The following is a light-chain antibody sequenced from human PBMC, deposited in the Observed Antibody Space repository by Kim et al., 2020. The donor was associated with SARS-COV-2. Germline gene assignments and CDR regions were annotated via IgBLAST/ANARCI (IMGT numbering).Light chain of an antibody. CDR1: QDVSSW. CDR2: TAC. J-gene: IGKJ5*01. CDR3: QQYGDYPIT. Sequence: ASLVDRDTITCRASQDVSSWVAWCQQRTGKAPQCLIYTACSLQSGVPSRFSGSGSGTHFTLTISTLHPEDFATYYCQQYGDYPITFGQGTRLEIK. V-gene: IGKV1D-16*01.